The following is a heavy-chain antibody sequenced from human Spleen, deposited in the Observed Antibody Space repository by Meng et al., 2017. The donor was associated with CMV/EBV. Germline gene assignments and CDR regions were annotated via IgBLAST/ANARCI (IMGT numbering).Heavy chain of an antibody. CDR3: ARDRPRGGEPLDY. CDR2: ISSSSSTI. V-gene: IGHV3-48*04. J-gene: IGHJ4*02. CDR1: GFIFSTYS. Sequence: GESLKISCAASGFIFSTYSMNWVRQAPGKGLEWVSYISSSSSTIYYADSVKGRFTLSRDNAKNSLYLQMNSLRAEDTAVYYCARDRPRGGEPLDYWGQGTLVTVSS. D-gene: IGHD3-10*01.